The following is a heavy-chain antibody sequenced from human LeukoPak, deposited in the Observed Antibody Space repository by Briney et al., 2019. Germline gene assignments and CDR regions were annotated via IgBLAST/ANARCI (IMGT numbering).Heavy chain of an antibody. V-gene: IGHV4-39*07. CDR2: IYHSGST. J-gene: IGHJ4*02. CDR3: ARDRAAAGTPSFFDY. CDR1: GGSISSSSYY. Sequence: SETLSLTCTVSGGSISSSSYYWGWIRQPPGKGLEWIGSIYHSGSTYYNPSLKSRVTISVDTSKNQFSLKLSSVTAADTAVYYCARDRAAAGTPSFFDYWGQGTLVTVSS. D-gene: IGHD6-13*01.